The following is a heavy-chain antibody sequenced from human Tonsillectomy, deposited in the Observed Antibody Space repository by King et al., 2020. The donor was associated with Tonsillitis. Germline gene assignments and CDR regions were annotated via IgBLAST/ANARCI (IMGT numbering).Heavy chain of an antibody. V-gene: IGHV3-13*01. J-gene: IGHJ6*03. D-gene: IGHD3-3*01. CDR1: GFTFSSYD. Sequence: VQLVESGGGLVQPGGSLRLSCAASGFTFSSYDMHWVRQPTGKGLDWVSALGTAGDTYYPGSVKGRFTISRENAKNSLYLQMNSLRAGDTAVYYCARAGALHYDVWSGPGRYYMDVWGKGTTVTVSS. CDR3: ARAGALHYDVWSGPGRYYMDV. CDR2: LGTAGDT.